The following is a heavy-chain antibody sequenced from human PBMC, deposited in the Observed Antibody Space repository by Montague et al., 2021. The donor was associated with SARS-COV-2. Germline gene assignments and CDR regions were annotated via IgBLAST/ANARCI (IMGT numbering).Heavy chain of an antibody. D-gene: IGHD1-26*01. CDR1: GFTFNFYA. CDR2: ISDDGTTI. CDR3: ASGKIDDYCYAMDV. J-gene: IGHJ6*02. V-gene: IGHV3-48*03. Sequence: SLRLTCAASGFTFNFYAMNWVRQAPGKGLEWVSYISDDGTTIFYADSVKGRFTISRDNDKNSLYLQMNSLRAEDTALYYCASGKIDDYCYAMDVWGQGTTVTVSS.